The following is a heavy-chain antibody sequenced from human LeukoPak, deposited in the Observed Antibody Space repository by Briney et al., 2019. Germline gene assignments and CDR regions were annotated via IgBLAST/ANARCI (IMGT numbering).Heavy chain of an antibody. CDR1: GGSISGYY. Sequence: KSSETLSLTCTVSGGSISGYYWSWIRQPAGKGLEWIGRIYTSGSTNYNPSLKSRVTMSVDTSKNQFSLKLSSVTAADTAVYYCARHLSGSGYYFDYWGQGTLVTVSS. CDR3: ARHLSGSGYYFDY. J-gene: IGHJ4*02. CDR2: IYTSGST. D-gene: IGHD3-22*01. V-gene: IGHV4-4*07.